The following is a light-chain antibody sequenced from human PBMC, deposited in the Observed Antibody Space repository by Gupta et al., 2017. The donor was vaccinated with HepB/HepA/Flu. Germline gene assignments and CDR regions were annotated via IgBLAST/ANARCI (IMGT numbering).Light chain of an antibody. CDR2: GTR. Sequence: QSVLTQPPSVSGAPGQTVTISCAGSSSNIGADYDVHWYQQLPATAPKLLIYGTRNRASDVPARFSGSKSATSASLTITWLQAEDEADYYCQSYENSLSGVVFGGGTKLTVL. CDR3: QSYENSLSGVV. CDR1: SSNIGADYD. J-gene: IGLJ2*01. V-gene: IGLV1-40*01.